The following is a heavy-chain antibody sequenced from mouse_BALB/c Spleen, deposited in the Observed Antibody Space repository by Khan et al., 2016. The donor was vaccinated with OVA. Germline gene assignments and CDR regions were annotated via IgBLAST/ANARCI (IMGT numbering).Heavy chain of an antibody. V-gene: IGHV1-77*01. J-gene: IGHJ3*01. D-gene: IGHD1-3*01. Sequence: QVQLQQSGTELARPGASVKLSCKASGYIFIDYNINWVKQRTGQGLEWIGEISPGSGNTYYNEKFKGKATLTADKSSSTAYMQLSSLTSEDSAVDVCASEWGSWFPYWGQGTLVTVSA. CDR2: ISPGSGNT. CDR3: ASEWGSWFPY. CDR1: GYIFIDYN.